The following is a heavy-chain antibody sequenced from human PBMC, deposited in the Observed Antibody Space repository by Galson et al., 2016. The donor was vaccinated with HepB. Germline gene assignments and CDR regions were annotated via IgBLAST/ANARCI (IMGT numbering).Heavy chain of an antibody. D-gene: IGHD1-1*01. CDR2: VYHTGST. CDR3: ARGPERGLFDS. J-gene: IGHJ4*02. V-gene: IGHV4-4*02. CDR1: GASISSDTW. Sequence: ETLSLTCGVSGASISSDTWWSWVRQPPGKALEWIGEVYHTGSTNYNPSLKGRLSMSIDESKNQFSLNLISVTAADTAVYYCARGPERGLFDSWGQGTPVTVSS.